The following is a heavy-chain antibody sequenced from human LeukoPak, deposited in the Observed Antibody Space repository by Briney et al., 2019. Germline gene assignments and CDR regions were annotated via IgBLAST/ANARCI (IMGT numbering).Heavy chain of an antibody. CDR2: ISSSSDRI. CDR1: GFTFSSYS. J-gene: IGHJ5*02. CDR3: ARVPRGADNWFDP. Sequence: GGSLTLSCAASGFTFSSYSMNWVRQAPGKGLEWLSYISSSSDRILYADSVKGRFTISRDNAKSSLYLQMTSLRDEDTAVYYCARVPRGADNWFDPWGQGTLVTVSS. V-gene: IGHV3-48*02. D-gene: IGHD3-10*01.